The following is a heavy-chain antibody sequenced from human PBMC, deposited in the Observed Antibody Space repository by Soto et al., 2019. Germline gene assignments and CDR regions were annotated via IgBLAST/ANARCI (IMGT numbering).Heavy chain of an antibody. Sequence: SETLSLTCSVSGVSVRYYHWSWIRQPAGKGLEWVGRLYISGTTNYNPSLKSRVTMSADTSVNQFSLTLSSVTAADTAIYYCARMYNSGYYRPEGDYYFYGLDVWGQGTTVTVS. D-gene: IGHD3-22*01. CDR3: ARMYNSGYYRPEGDYYFYGLDV. J-gene: IGHJ6*02. CDR1: GVSVRYYH. CDR2: LYISGTT. V-gene: IGHV4-4*07.